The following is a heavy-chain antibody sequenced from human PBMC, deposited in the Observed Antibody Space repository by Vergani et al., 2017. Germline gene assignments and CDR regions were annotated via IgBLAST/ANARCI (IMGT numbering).Heavy chain of an antibody. Sequence: QVQLQESGPRLVKLSQTLSLTCTVSRGSISSGDYYWTWIRQPPGKGLEWIGYIYYTGSTYFDPSLKSRVTISVDTSKNQFSLKLSSVTAADTAVYHCARVRYGDYADYWGQGTLVTVSS. CDR2: IYYTGST. D-gene: IGHD4-17*01. CDR1: RGSISSGDYY. V-gene: IGHV4-30-4*08. CDR3: ARVRYGDYADY. J-gene: IGHJ4*02.